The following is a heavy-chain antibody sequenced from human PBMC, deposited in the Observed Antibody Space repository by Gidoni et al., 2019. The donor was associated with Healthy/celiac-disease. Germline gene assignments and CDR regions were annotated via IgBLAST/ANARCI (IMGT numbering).Heavy chain of an antibody. D-gene: IGHD3-9*01. J-gene: IGHJ6*02. CDR3: ARDYVLRYFDEDYYYYGMDV. V-gene: IGHV3-7*01. Sequence: EVQLVESGGGLVQPGGSLRLSCAASGFTFSSYWMSWVRQAPGKGLEWVANIKQDGSEKYYVDSVKGRFTISRDNAKNSLYLQMNSLRAEDTAVYYCARDYVLRYFDEDYYYYGMDVWGQGTTVTVSS. CDR1: GFTFSSYW. CDR2: IKQDGSEK.